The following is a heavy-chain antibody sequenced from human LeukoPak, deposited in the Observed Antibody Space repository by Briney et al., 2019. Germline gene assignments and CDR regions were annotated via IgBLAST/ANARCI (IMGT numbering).Heavy chain of an antibody. V-gene: IGHV3-23*01. CDR2: ISNSGA. Sequence: PGGSLRLSCAASGSTFSSYAMSWVRQAPGKGLEWVSAISNSGAYYADSVKGRFTISRDKSKNTVYLQMNSLRAEDTAVYYCAKGADSTIWYTGGYYFDYWGQGTLVTVSS. J-gene: IGHJ4*02. CDR1: GSTFSSYA. D-gene: IGHD6-13*01. CDR3: AKGADSTIWYTGGYYFDY.